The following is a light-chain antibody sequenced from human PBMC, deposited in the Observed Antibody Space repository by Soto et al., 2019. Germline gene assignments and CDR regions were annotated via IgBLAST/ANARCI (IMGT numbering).Light chain of an antibody. CDR3: ATWDTSLNPGGGV. CDR1: SATIGKNY. CDR2: DNN. J-gene: IGLJ3*02. Sequence: QSVLTQPPSVSAAAGQKVTISCSGTSATIGKNYVSWYQQVPGTAPKLLIYDNNKRPSGIPDRFFGAKSGTTATLGITGLQPGDEADYYCATWDTSLNPGGGVFGGGTKLTVL. V-gene: IGLV1-51*01.